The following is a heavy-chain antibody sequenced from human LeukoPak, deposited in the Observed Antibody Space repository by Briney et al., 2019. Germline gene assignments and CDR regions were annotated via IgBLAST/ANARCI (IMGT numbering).Heavy chain of an antibody. CDR2: IIPIFGTA. Sequence: PSLKVSCKASGGTLSSYAITWVRQAPGHRLEWMGRIIPIFGTANYAKKFQGRVAITKDESTRTANTELSCLRSEDPAVFYFARTPGSGWYRGEEFDYWGQGTLVSVPS. CDR1: GGTLSSYA. CDR3: ARTPGSGWYRGEEFDY. J-gene: IGHJ4*02. V-gene: IGHV1-69*05. D-gene: IGHD6-19*01.